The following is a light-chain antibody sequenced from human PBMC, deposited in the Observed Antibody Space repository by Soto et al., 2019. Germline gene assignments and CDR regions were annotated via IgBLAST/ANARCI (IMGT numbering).Light chain of an antibody. CDR1: ESVSSY. J-gene: IGKJ5*01. CDR3: QQRSNLFT. CDR2: DAS. V-gene: IGKV3-11*01. Sequence: EIVLTQSPDTLSLSPGERATLSCRASESVSSYLAWYQQKPGQAPRVLLYDASSRAPGTPARFSGSVSGTDFTLTIYSLEPEDFAVYYGQQRSNLFTFVQGTRLEMK.